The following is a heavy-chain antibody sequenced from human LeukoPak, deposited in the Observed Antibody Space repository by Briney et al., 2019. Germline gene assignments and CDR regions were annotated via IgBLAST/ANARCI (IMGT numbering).Heavy chain of an antibody. CDR3: ATLGGYCSSTSCYDYFDY. CDR1: GGSISSYY. CDR2: IYYSGST. Sequence: SETLSLTSTVSGGSISSYYWSWIRQPPGKGLEWIGYIYYSGSTNYNPSLKSRVTISVDTSKNQFSLKLSSVTAADTAVYYCATLGGYCSSTSCYDYFDYWGQGTLVTVSS. J-gene: IGHJ4*02. V-gene: IGHV4-59*01. D-gene: IGHD2-2*01.